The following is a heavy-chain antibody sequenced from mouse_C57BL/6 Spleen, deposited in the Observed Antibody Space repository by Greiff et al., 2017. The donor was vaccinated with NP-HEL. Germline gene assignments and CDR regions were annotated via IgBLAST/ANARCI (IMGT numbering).Heavy chain of an antibody. J-gene: IGHJ3*01. V-gene: IGHV5-17*01. CDR1: GFTFSDYG. CDR3: AKRANWDDWFAY. Sequence: DVHLVESGGGLVKPGGSLKLSCAASGFTFSDYGMHWVRQAPEKGLEWVAYISSGSSTIYYADTVKGRFTISRDNAKNTLFLQMTSLRSEDTAMYYCAKRANWDDWFAYWGQGTLVTVSA. CDR2: ISSGSSTI. D-gene: IGHD4-1*01.